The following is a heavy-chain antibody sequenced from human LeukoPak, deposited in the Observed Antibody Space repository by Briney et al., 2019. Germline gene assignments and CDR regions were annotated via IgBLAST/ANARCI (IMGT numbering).Heavy chain of an antibody. V-gene: IGHV1-69*13. CDR2: IIPIFGTA. D-gene: IGHD2-15*01. Sequence: ASVKVSCKASGGTFSSYAISWVRQAPGQGLEWMGGIIPIFGTANYAQKFQGRVTITADESTSTAYMELSSLRSEDTAVYYCARILVANKGYCSGGSCYGGMGYYFDYWGQGTLVTVSS. CDR3: ARILVANKGYCSGGSCYGGMGYYFDY. J-gene: IGHJ4*02. CDR1: GGTFSSYA.